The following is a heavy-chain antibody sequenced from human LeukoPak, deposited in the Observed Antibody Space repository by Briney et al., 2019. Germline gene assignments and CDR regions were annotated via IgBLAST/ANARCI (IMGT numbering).Heavy chain of an antibody. CDR1: GFTFSSYG. CDR3: ARADDYGDYLDD. J-gene: IGHJ4*02. Sequence: GGSLRLSCAASGFTFSSYGMHWVRQAPGKGLEWVAVIWYDGSNKYYADSVKGRFTISRDNSKNTLYLQMNSLRAEDTAVFYCARADDYGDYLDDWGQGTLVTVSS. V-gene: IGHV3-33*01. CDR2: IWYDGSNK. D-gene: IGHD4-17*01.